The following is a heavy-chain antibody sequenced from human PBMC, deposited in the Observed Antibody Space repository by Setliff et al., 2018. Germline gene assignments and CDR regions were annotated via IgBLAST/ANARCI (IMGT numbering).Heavy chain of an antibody. Sequence: LSLTCAVYGGSFSGYYWSWIRQPPGKGLEWIGSIYYSGSTYYNPSLKSRVTISVDTSKKQFSLKLSSVTAADTAVYYCARGPYNIYDRSGYGFTNWFDPWGQGILVTVSS. CDR3: ARGPYNIYDRSGYGFTNWFDP. D-gene: IGHD3-22*01. CDR2: IYYSGST. J-gene: IGHJ5*02. V-gene: IGHV4-34*01. CDR1: GGSFSGYY.